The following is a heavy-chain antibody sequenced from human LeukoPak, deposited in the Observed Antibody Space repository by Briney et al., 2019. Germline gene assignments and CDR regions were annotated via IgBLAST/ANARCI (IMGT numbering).Heavy chain of an antibody. Sequence: GGSLRLSCAASGFTFSDYYMSWTRQAPGKGLEWVSYISGSGTTIYCADSVKGRFTISRDNAKNSLYLQMNSLRAEDTAVYYCARDHYYGSDPWGQGTLVTVSS. V-gene: IGHV3-11*01. J-gene: IGHJ5*02. CDR1: GFTFSDYY. CDR3: ARDHYYGSDP. D-gene: IGHD3-10*01. CDR2: ISGSGTTI.